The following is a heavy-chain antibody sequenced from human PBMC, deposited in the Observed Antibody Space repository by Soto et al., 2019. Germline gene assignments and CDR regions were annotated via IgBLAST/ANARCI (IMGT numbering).Heavy chain of an antibody. CDR2: IWYDGSNK. D-gene: IGHD6-19*01. CDR1: GFTFSSYG. J-gene: IGHJ6*03. Sequence: GGSLRLSCAASGFTFSSYGMHWVRQAPGKGLEWVAVIWYDGSNKYYADSVKGRFTISRDNSKNTLYLQMNSLRAEDTAVYYCARDGMVAGTEDYYYYMDVWGKGTTVTVSS. CDR3: ARDGMVAGTEDYYYYMDV. V-gene: IGHV3-33*01.